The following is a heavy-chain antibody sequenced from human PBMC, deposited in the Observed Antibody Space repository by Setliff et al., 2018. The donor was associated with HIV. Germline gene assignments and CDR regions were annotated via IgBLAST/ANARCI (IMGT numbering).Heavy chain of an antibody. CDR1: GFTFSPYW. J-gene: IGHJ4*02. D-gene: IGHD6-6*01. CDR2: INSDGTST. CDR3: AGDLSYSSSSGIDY. V-gene: IGHV3-74*03. Sequence: GGSLRLSCAASGFTFSPYWMHWVRQAPGKGLVWVSRINSDGTSTTYADSVKGRFTISRDNAKNTLYLQMNSLRAEDTAVYYCAGDLSYSSSSGIDYWGQGTLVTVSS.